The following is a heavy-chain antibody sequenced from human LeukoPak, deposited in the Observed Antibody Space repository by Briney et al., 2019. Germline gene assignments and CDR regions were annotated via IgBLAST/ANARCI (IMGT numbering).Heavy chain of an antibody. Sequence: PGGSLRLSCAASGFTFSSCWMHWVRQAPGKGLVWVSRISSDGSSTSYADSVKGRFTISRDNAKNTLYLQMNSLRAEDTAVYYCARHHFYDFWSGYYQGYFDYWGQGTLVTVSS. CDR1: GFTFSSCW. CDR3: ARHHFYDFWSGYYQGYFDY. D-gene: IGHD3-3*01. J-gene: IGHJ4*02. V-gene: IGHV3-74*01. CDR2: ISSDGSST.